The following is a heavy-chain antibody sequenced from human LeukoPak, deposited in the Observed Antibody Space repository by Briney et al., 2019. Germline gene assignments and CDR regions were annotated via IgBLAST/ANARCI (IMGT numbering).Heavy chain of an antibody. Sequence: ASVKVSCKASGYTFTSYDINWVRQATGQGLEWMGWMNPNSGNTGYAQKFQGRVTMTRNTSISTAYMELSSLRSEDTAVYYCARVGTSDYNFDYWGQGTLVTVS. V-gene: IGHV1-8*01. D-gene: IGHD4-11*01. CDR2: MNPNSGNT. CDR1: GYTFTSYD. CDR3: ARVGTSDYNFDY. J-gene: IGHJ4*02.